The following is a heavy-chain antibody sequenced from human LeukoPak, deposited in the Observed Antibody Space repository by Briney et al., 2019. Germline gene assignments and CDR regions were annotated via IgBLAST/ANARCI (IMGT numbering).Heavy chain of an antibody. CDR3: ARGKTWFAP. CDR2: IYYTGST. D-gene: IGHD4-23*01. V-gene: IGHV4-61*01. CDR1: GVSVSSGSHY. Sequence: SSETLSLTCTVSGVSVSSGSHYWSWIRQPPGKGLEWIGYIYYTGSTNYNPSLKSRVTISVDTSKNQFFLNLSSVTATDTAVYYCARGKTWFAPWGQGTLVTVSS. J-gene: IGHJ5*02.